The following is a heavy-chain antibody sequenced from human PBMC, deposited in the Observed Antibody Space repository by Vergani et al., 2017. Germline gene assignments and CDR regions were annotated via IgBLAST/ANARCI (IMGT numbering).Heavy chain of an antibody. CDR1: GFIFSDHY. CDR2: IRNKANDYTT. D-gene: IGHD1-1*01. J-gene: IGHJ4*03. V-gene: IGHV3-72*01. Sequence: EVQVVESGGGLVQPGGSLRLSCAASGFIFSDHYMDWVRQAPGKGLEWVGRIRNKANDYTTQYAASVKGRFTISRDDSKSYLYLQMNSLQTEDTALYYCGRVIGSNWNDHLYVSWGQGRLVAVSS. CDR3: GRVIGSNWNDHLYVS.